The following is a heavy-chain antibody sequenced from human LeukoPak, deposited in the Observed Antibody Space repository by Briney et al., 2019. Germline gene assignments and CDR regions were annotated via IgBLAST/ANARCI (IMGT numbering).Heavy chain of an antibody. Sequence: GASVKVSCKASGYTFTSYGISWVRQAPGQGLEWMGWISAYNGNTKSAEKLQGRVTLTTDTSTSTAYMELRSLRSDDTAVYYCARDPRDAYNYYFDYWGQGTPVTVSS. CDR2: ISAYNGNT. CDR3: ARDPRDAYNYYFDY. J-gene: IGHJ4*02. V-gene: IGHV1-18*01. D-gene: IGHD5-24*01. CDR1: GYTFTSYG.